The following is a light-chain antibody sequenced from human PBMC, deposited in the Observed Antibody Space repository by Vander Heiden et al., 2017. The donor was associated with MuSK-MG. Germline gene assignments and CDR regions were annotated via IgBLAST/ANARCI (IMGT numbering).Light chain of an antibody. J-gene: IGLJ3*02. Sequence: QSVLPPPPSASGTAGQRVTISCSGSSSNIGSNTVNWYQQLPGTAPKLLIYSNNQRPLGVPDRFSGSKSGTSASLAISGLQSEDEADDYCAAWDDSLNGTNWVFGGGTKLTVL. CDR1: SSNIGSNT. V-gene: IGLV1-44*01. CDR2: SNN. CDR3: AAWDDSLNGTNWV.